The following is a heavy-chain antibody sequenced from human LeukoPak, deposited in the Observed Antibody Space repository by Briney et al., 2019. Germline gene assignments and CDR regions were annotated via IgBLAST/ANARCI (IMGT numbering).Heavy chain of an antibody. CDR3: AREGLWYYYDSTGYYWDI. CDR1: GFTFSDYS. J-gene: IGHJ4*02. V-gene: IGHV3-48*01. CDR2: ISSSSSTL. Sequence: GGSLRLSCTASGFTFSDYSMNWVRQAPGKGLEWISYISSSSSTLYYADSVKGRFTISRDNAQNSLFLEMDSLRAEDTAVYYCAREGLWYYYDSTGYYWDIWGQGTLVAVSS. D-gene: IGHD3-22*01.